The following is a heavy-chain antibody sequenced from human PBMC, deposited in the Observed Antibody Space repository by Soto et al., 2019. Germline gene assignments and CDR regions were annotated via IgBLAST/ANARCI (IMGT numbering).Heavy chain of an antibody. CDR2: ISYDGSNK. D-gene: IGHD5-18*01. CDR3: ARDLRHSYGYLEVADY. Sequence: QVQLVESGGGVVQPGRSLRLSCAASGFTFSSYAMHWVRQAPGKGLEWVAVISYDGSNKYYAASVKGRFTISRDNSKNTLYLQMTSLRAEDTAVYYCARDLRHSYGYLEVADYWGQGTLVTVSS. V-gene: IGHV3-30-3*01. CDR1: GFTFSSYA. J-gene: IGHJ4*02.